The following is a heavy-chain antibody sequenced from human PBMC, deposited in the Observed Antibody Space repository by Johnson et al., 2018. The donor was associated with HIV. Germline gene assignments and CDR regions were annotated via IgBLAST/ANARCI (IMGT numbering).Heavy chain of an antibody. Sequence: VQLVESGGGVVQPGGSLRLSCAASGFTFSRYTMHWVRQAPGKGLEYVSTISSNGASTYYANSVKGRFTISRDNSKNTMYLQMGSLRAEDTAVYYCSRVPSAAAGSRGGAFDVWGQGTMVTVSS. CDR1: GFTFSRYT. CDR2: ISSNGAST. J-gene: IGHJ3*01. D-gene: IGHD6-13*01. V-gene: IGHV3-64*01. CDR3: SRVPSAAAGSRGGAFDV.